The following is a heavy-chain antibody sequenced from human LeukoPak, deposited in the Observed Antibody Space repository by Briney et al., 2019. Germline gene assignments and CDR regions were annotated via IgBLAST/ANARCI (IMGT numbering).Heavy chain of an antibody. CDR1: GFTFSSYS. V-gene: IGHV3-21*01. D-gene: IGHD3-3*01. J-gene: IGHJ6*04. CDR2: ISSSSSYI. CDR3: ASHPHYDFSDV. Sequence: TWGSLRLSCAASGFTFSSYSMNWVRQAPGKGLEWVSSISSSSSYIYYADSVKGRFTISRDNAKNSLYLQMNSLRAEDTAVYYCASHPHYDFSDVWGKGTTVTVSS.